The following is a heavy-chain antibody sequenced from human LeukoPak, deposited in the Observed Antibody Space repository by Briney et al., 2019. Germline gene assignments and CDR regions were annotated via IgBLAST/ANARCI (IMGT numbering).Heavy chain of an antibody. CDR1: GFTFSTYA. CDR2: ISASGGST. D-gene: IGHD5-12*01. Sequence: PGRSLRLSCAASGFTFSTYAMSWVRQAPGKGLEWVSGISASGGSTDHADAVKGLFTISRDNSKNTLHLQMNSLRAEDTDVYYCAKVGDRYSGYDYPLNHWGQGTLVTVSS. J-gene: IGHJ4*02. CDR3: AKVGDRYSGYDYPLNH. V-gene: IGHV3-23*01.